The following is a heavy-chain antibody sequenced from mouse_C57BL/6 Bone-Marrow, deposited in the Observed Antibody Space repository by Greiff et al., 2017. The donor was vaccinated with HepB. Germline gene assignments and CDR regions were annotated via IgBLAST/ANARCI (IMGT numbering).Heavy chain of an antibody. CDR2: ISDGGSYT. Sequence: EVQVVESGGGLVKPGGSLKLSCAASGFTFSSYAMSWVRQTPEKRLEWVATISDGGSYTYYPDNVKGRFTIARDNAKNNLYLQMSHLTSEDAAMYYCARERGGLGFAYWGQGTLVTVSA. V-gene: IGHV5-4*01. CDR3: ARERGGLGFAY. J-gene: IGHJ3*01. CDR1: GFTFSSYA. D-gene: IGHD2-2*01.